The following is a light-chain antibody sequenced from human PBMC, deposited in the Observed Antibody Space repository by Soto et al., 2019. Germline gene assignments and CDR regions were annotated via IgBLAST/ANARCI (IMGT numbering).Light chain of an antibody. Sequence: DIQMTQSPSTLSASVGDRVTITCRASQTIHSFLAWYQQKAGKAPKLLIYDASNLEGGVPSRFSGSGSGTEFTLTGSSLQPDDFATFYCQQFHSFPWTFGQGTKVDIK. CDR1: QTIHSF. J-gene: IGKJ1*01. CDR3: QQFHSFPWT. V-gene: IGKV1-5*01. CDR2: DAS.